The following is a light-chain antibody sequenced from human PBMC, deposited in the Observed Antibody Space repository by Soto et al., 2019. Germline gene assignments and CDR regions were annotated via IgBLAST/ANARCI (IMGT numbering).Light chain of an antibody. V-gene: IGLV1-51*01. Sequence: QSVLTQPPSVSAAPGQTVTISCSGSSSNIGNDYVSWYQQLPGTVPKLLIYDNNKRPSGIPDRFSGSKSGTSATLGITGLQTGDEADYYCGTWDSSLSAGVVFGEGTKLTVL. CDR2: DNN. CDR3: GTWDSSLSAGVV. CDR1: SSNIGNDY. J-gene: IGLJ2*01.